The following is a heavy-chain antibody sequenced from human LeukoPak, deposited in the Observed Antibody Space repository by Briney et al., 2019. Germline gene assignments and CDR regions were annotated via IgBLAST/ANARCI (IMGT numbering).Heavy chain of an antibody. J-gene: IGHJ1*01. Sequence: PGGSLRLSCAASGFAFSSYAMSWVRQAPGKGLEWVSAISGSGGSTYYADSVKGRFTISRDNSKNTLYLQMNSLRAEDTAVYYCARTLMVRGVIRYFQHWGQGTLVTVSS. D-gene: IGHD3-10*01. CDR3: ARTLMVRGVIRYFQH. V-gene: IGHV3-23*01. CDR1: GFAFSSYA. CDR2: ISGSGGST.